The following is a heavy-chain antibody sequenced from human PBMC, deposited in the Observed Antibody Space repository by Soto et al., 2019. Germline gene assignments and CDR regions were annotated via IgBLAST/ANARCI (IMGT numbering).Heavy chain of an antibody. V-gene: IGHV3-23*01. D-gene: IGHD3-22*01. CDR2: ITVDGGST. Sequence: PGGSLRLSCAASGFTLNTFALTWVRQAPGKGLEWVSSITVDGGSTYYVDSVKGRFTVSRDNSKNTLYLQMDSLTAEDTAVYYCAKVVYERSGNDAFDIWDQGTMVAVSS. CDR3: AKVVYERSGNDAFDI. J-gene: IGHJ3*02. CDR1: GFTLNTFA.